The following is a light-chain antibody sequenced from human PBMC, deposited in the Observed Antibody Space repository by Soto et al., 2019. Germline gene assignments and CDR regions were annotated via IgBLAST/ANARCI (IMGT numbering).Light chain of an antibody. Sequence: EIVLTQSPGTLSLSPGERATLSCRASQSVSSSYLAWYQQKPGHAPRLLIYGTSSRATAIPDRFSGSGSGTDFTLNIRRLEPEDFAVYYCQQSGSSSWTFGQGSKVEIK. V-gene: IGKV3-20*01. J-gene: IGKJ1*01. CDR1: QSVSSSY. CDR2: GTS. CDR3: QQSGSSSWT.